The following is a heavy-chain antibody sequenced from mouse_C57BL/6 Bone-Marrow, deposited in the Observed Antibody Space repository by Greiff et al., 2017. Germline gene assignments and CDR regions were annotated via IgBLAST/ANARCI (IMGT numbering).Heavy chain of an antibody. CDR3: ARGITTVVAHYFDY. Sequence: VQLQQPGAELVKPGASVKMSCKASGYTFTSYWITWVKQRPGQGLEWIGDIYPGSGSTNYNEKFKSKATLTVDTTSSTAYMQLSSLTAEASAVYYGARGITTVVAHYFDYWGQGTTLTVSS. CDR1: GYTFTSYW. CDR2: IYPGSGST. J-gene: IGHJ2*01. D-gene: IGHD1-1*01. V-gene: IGHV1-55*01.